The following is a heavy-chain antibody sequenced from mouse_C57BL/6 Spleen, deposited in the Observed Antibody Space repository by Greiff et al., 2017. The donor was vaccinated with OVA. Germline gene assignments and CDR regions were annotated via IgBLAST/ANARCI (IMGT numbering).Heavy chain of an antibody. CDR2: IDPSDSYT. Sequence: QVQLQQPGAELVMPGASVKLSCKASGYTFTSYWMHWVKQRPGQGLEWIGEIDPSDSYTNYNQKFKGKSTLTVDKSSSTAYMQLSSLTSEDSAVYYCARSRSKGYFDYWGQGTTLTVSS. D-gene: IGHD2-5*01. V-gene: IGHV1-69*01. CDR3: ARSRSKGYFDY. J-gene: IGHJ2*01. CDR1: GYTFTSYW.